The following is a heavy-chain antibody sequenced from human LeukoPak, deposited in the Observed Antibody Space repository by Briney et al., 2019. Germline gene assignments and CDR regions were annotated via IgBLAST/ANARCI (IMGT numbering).Heavy chain of an antibody. Sequence: PGGSLRLSCAASGFTFSSYSMNWVRQAPGKGLEWVSSISSSSSYIYYADSVKGRFTISRDNAKSSLYLQMNSLRAEDTAVYCCARHPDSSGYYRDPPDYWGQGTLVTVSS. CDR3: ARHPDSSGYYRDPPDY. D-gene: IGHD3-22*01. V-gene: IGHV3-21*01. CDR1: GFTFSSYS. J-gene: IGHJ4*02. CDR2: ISSSSSYI.